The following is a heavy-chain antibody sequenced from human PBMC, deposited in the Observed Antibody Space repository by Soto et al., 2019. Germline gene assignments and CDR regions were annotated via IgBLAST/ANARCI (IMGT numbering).Heavy chain of an antibody. CDR1: GFTFSDYY. V-gene: IGHV3-11*01. CDR2: ISSSGSTI. J-gene: IGHJ4*02. CDR3: GSDVNRIRIFVVVIISRQNPTQFCY. D-gene: IGHD3-3*01. Sequence: GGALRLSCAASGFTFSDYYMSWIRQAPGKGLEWVSYISSSGSTIYYANSVKGRFTISRDAAKNSLYLQMNGLRAEDTAAYYSGSDVNRIRIFVVVIISRQNPTQFCYRGKGTLGTVAS.